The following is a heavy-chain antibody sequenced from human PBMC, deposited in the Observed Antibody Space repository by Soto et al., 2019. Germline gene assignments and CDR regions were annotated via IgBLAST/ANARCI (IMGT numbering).Heavy chain of an antibody. V-gene: IGHV3-30-3*01. Sequence: QVQLVESGGGVVQPGRSLRLSCAASGFTFSSYAMHWVRQAPGKGLEWVAVISYDGSNKYYADSVKGRFTISRDNSKKTLYLQMNSLRAEDTAVYYCARDRFGLSCGGDCYYYYGMDVWGQGTTVTVSS. CDR2: ISYDGSNK. J-gene: IGHJ6*02. CDR3: ARDRFGLSCGGDCYYYYGMDV. D-gene: IGHD2-21*02. CDR1: GFTFSSYA.